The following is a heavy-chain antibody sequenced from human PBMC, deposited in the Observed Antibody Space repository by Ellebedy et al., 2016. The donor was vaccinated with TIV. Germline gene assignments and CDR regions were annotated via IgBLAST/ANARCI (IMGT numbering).Heavy chain of an antibody. J-gene: IGHJ4*02. Sequence: MPSETLSLTCTVSGGSISSSYFYWGWIRQPPGKGLEWIGSFFYRANNYYNPSLKSRVSISVDTSKNQFSLKLSSVTAADTAVYFFAITDDDNYGHMHFQVWGQGTLVTVSP. CDR1: GGSISSSYFY. D-gene: IGHD5-18*01. CDR2: FFYRANN. V-gene: IGHV4-39*01. CDR3: AITDDDNYGHMHFQV.